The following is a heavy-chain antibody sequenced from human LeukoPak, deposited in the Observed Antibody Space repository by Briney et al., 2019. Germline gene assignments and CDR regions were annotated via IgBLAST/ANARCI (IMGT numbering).Heavy chain of an antibody. Sequence: PGGSLRLSCAASGFTFSSHWMHWVRQAPGKGLVWVSRINSDGSITSYADSVKGRFTISRDNAKNSLYLQMNSLRAEDTAVYYCARETGGYGDYFDYWGQGTLVTVSS. V-gene: IGHV3-74*01. CDR2: INSDGSIT. CDR1: GFTFSSHW. J-gene: IGHJ4*02. CDR3: ARETGGYGDYFDY. D-gene: IGHD5-12*01.